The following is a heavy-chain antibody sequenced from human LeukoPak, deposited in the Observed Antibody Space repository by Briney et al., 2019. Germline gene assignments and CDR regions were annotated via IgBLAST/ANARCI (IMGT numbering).Heavy chain of an antibody. CDR3: ASTPREYYYDSSGSP. J-gene: IGHJ5*02. CDR1: GYSFTSYY. Sequence: ASVKVSCKASGYSFTSYYMHWVRQAPGQGLEWMGWMNPNSGNTGYAQKFQGRVTMTRDTSISTAYMELSRLRSDDTAVYYCASTPREYYYDSSGSPWGQGTLVTVSS. D-gene: IGHD3-22*01. CDR2: MNPNSGNT. V-gene: IGHV1-2*02.